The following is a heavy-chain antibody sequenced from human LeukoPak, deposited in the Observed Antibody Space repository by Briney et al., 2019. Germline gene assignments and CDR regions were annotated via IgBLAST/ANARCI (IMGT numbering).Heavy chain of an antibody. CDR1: GYNFTNYW. D-gene: IGHD2-21*01. CDR2: IYPGDSDI. Sequence: GESLKISCQGSGYNFTNYWIGWVRQMPGKGLEWMGIIYPGDSDIGYSPAFQGQVTMSADKSISTAYLQWSSLKASDTAIYYCLRQYSDYWGQGALVTVSS. V-gene: IGHV5-51*01. J-gene: IGHJ4*02. CDR3: LRQYSDY.